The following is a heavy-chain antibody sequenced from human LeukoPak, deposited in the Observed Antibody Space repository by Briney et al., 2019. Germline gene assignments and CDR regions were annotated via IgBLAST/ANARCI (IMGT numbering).Heavy chain of an antibody. D-gene: IGHD2-2*01. CDR3: ARDIVIPPAALEDFVYYMDV. CDR2: IYYSGST. V-gene: IGHV4-39*07. Sequence: PSETLSLTCTVSGGSISSSSYYWGWIRQPPGKGLEWIGSIYYSGSTYYNPSLKSRVTMSLDTSKNQVSLKLTSVTAADTAVYFCARDIVIPPAALEDFVYYMDVWGKGTTVTISS. CDR1: GGSISSSSYY. J-gene: IGHJ6*03.